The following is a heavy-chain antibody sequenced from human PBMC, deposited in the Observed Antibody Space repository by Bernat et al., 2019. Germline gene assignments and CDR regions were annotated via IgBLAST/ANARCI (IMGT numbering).Heavy chain of an antibody. Sequence: QVQLVQSGSELKKPGASVKVSCKASGYTFTSYAMNWVRQAPGQGLEWMGWINTNTGNPTYAQGFTGRFVFSLDTSVSTAYLQICSLKAEDTAVYYCAREGKVAAGSASAPTLFPLVSCENSPSGGM. CDR3: AREGKVAAGSASAPTLFPLVSCENSPSGGM. J-gene: IGHJ6*01. CDR2: INTNTGNP. D-gene: IGHD6-13*01. V-gene: IGHV7-4-1*01. CDR1: GYTFTSYA.